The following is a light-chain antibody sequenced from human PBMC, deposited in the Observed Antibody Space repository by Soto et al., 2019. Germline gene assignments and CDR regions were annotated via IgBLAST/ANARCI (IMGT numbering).Light chain of an antibody. V-gene: IGKV1-33*01. CDR2: HAS. CDR1: QDIKNY. Sequence: DIQMTQSPSSLSASGGDRVTITCQASQDIKNYLNWYQQKPGKAPKLLIYHASKLETGVPSRFSGSGPGTDFTFTISSLQPEDIATYYCQQYNNFPITFGQGTRLEIK. CDR3: QQYNNFPIT. J-gene: IGKJ5*01.